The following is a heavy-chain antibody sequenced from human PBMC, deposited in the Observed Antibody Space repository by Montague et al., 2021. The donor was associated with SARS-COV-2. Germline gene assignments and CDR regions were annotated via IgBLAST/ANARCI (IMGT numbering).Heavy chain of an antibody. Sequence: LVKVSFKASGYPFTSYAMHWLRQAPGQRLEWMGWINAGNGNTKYSQKFQGRVTITRDTSASTAYMELSSLRSEDTAVYYCARDPSSSWFVWFDPWGQGTLVTVSS. J-gene: IGHJ5*02. CDR1: GYPFTSYA. V-gene: IGHV1-3*01. CDR2: INAGNGNT. D-gene: IGHD6-13*01. CDR3: ARDPSSSWFVWFDP.